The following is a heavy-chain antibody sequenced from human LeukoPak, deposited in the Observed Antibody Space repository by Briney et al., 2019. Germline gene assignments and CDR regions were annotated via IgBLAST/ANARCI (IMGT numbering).Heavy chain of an antibody. CDR1: GFTFSSYG. Sequence: GGSLRLSCAASGFTFSSYGMHWVRQAPGKGLEWVAVISYDGSNKYYADSVKGRFTISRDNSKNTLYLQMNSLRAEDTAVYYCAKDLASDYYGSSGLLWGQGTLVTVSS. V-gene: IGHV3-30*18. J-gene: IGHJ4*02. CDR2: ISYDGSNK. CDR3: AKDLASDYYGSSGLL. D-gene: IGHD3-22*01.